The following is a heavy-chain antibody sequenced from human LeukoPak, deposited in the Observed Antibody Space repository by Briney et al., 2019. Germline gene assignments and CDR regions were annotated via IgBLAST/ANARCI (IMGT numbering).Heavy chain of an antibody. Sequence: SVKVSCKASGGTFSSYAISWVRQAPGQGLEWMGRIIPILGIANYAQKFQGRVTITADKSMSTAYMELNSLRSEDTAVYYCAKQEGFGELYYDPWGQGTLVTVSS. CDR1: GGTFSSYA. CDR2: IIPILGIA. V-gene: IGHV1-69*04. D-gene: IGHD3-10*01. CDR3: AKQEGFGELYYDP. J-gene: IGHJ5*02.